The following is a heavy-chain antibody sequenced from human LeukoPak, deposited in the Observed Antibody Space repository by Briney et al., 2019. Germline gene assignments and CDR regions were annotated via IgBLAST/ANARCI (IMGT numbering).Heavy chain of an antibody. CDR1: GSIFNDYV. J-gene: IGHJ4*02. Sequence: SCAASGSIFNDYVSCCVRPAAEERLGWVSIMNGSGASTYYADSVRGRFTVSRDNDQDTQYQQMSRLRADETDFCFCVRGSSYSSDYYFVYWGEGTLVTVSS. CDR2: MNGSGAST. D-gene: IGHD6-19*01. CDR3: VRGSSYSSDYYFVY. V-gene: IGHV3-23*01.